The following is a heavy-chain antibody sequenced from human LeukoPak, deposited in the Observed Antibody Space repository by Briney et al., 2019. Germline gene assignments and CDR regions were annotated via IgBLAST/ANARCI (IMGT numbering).Heavy chain of an antibody. CDR2: IYTSGST. Sequence: PSETLSLTCTVSGGSISSYYWSWTRQPAGKGLEWIGRIYTSGSTNYNPSLKSRVTMSVDTSKNQFSLKLSSVTAADTAVYYCAREKGATSRFDAFDIWGQGTMVTVSS. D-gene: IGHD1-26*01. CDR1: GGSISSYY. V-gene: IGHV4-4*07. CDR3: AREKGATSRFDAFDI. J-gene: IGHJ3*02.